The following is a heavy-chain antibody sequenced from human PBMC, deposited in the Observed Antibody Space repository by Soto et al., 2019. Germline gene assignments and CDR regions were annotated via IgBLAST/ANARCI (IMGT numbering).Heavy chain of an antibody. Sequence: GGSLRLSCAASGFTFSSYSMNWVRQAPGKGLEWVSSISSSSSYIYYADSVKGRFTISRDNAKNSLYLQMNSLRAEDTAVYYCASIPGRHSSSSSDFSSDYWGQGTLVTVSS. CDR2: ISSSSSYI. CDR3: ASIPGRHSSSSSDFSSDY. J-gene: IGHJ4*02. V-gene: IGHV3-21*01. D-gene: IGHD6-6*01. CDR1: GFTFSSYS.